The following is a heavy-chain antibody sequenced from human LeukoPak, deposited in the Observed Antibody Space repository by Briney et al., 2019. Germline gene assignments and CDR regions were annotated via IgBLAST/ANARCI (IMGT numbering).Heavy chain of an antibody. CDR1: GFSFSSFS. J-gene: IGHJ4*02. D-gene: IGHD7-27*01. Sequence: PGGSLRLSCSTSGFSFSSFSMNWVRQAPGKGLEWVASINSASSHIFYADSVKGRFTISRDNSKNTLYLQMNSLSPEDTAMYYCARALVNWDFDFRGQGTLVTVSS. CDR2: INSASSHI. CDR3: ARALVNWDFDF. V-gene: IGHV3-21*01.